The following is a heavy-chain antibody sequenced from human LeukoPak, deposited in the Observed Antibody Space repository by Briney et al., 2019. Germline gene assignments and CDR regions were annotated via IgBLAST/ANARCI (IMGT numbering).Heavy chain of an antibody. V-gene: IGHV1-2*02. J-gene: IGHJ4*02. CDR3: ARGDVDTAMVTPDY. Sequence: GASVKVSCKASGYTFTGYYMHWVRQAPGQGLERMGWINPNSGGTNNEQKFQGRVTMTRDTSISTAYMELSRLRFDDTAVYYCARGDVDTAMVTPDYWGQGTLVTVSS. CDR1: GYTFTGYY. D-gene: IGHD5-18*01. CDR2: INPNSGGT.